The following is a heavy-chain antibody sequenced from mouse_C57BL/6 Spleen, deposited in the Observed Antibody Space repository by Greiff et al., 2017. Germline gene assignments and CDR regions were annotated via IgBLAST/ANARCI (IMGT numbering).Heavy chain of an antibody. D-gene: IGHD2-3*01. CDR1: GYTFTSYW. J-gene: IGHJ2*01. CDR2: IHPSDSDT. CDR3: AVYDGYPIFDY. Sequence: QVQLQQPGAELVKPGASVKVSCTASGYTFTSYWMHWVKQRPGQGLEWIGRIHPSDSDTNYNQKFKGKATLTVDKSSSTAYMQLISLTSYDSAVYYCAVYDGYPIFDYWGQGTTLTVSS. V-gene: IGHV1-74*01.